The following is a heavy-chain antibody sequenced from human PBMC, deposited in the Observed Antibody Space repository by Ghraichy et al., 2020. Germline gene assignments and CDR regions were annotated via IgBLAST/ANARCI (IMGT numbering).Heavy chain of an antibody. CDR2: ISSGGGGT. J-gene: IGHJ4*02. Sequence: LSLTCAASGFTFSTYVMSWVRQAPGKGLEWVSGISSGGGGTYYADSVKGRFTISRDNSKNTLYLQMNTLRAEDSAIYYCAKLLERYYASSGYPPSYWGQGTPVTVSS. V-gene: IGHV3-23*01. CDR3: AKLLERYYASSGYPPSY. D-gene: IGHD3-22*01. CDR1: GFTFSTYV.